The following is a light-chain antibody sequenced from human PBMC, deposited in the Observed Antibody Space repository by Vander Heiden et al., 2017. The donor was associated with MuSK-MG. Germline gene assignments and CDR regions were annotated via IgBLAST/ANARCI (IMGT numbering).Light chain of an antibody. Sequence: IQMTQSPSSFSASTRDRVTIPCRASHGPSNYLAWSQPKPSNVPTPLIYTAATLQAGVPSRFSGSGCGTEFTRTISSLQPEDVATNYCQKESSDPPWTFGQGTKVEIK. J-gene: IGKJ1*01. CDR2: TAA. CDR1: HGPSNY. V-gene: IGKV1-27*01. CDR3: QKESSDPPWT.